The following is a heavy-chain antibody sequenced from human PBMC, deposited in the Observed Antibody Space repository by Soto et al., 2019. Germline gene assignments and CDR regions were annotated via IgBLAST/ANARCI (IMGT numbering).Heavy chain of an antibody. D-gene: IGHD2-15*01. CDR2: ISSSSSTI. CDR1: GFTFSSYG. CDR3: ARGLRDIVVVVDATHFTPFDY. J-gene: IGHJ4*02. V-gene: IGHV3-48*01. Sequence: GGSLRLSCAASGFTFSSYGMNWVRQAPGKGLEWVSYISSSSSTIYYADSVKGRFTISRDNAKNSLYLQMNSLRAEDTAVYYCARGLRDIVVVVDATHFTPFDYRGQGTLVTVSS.